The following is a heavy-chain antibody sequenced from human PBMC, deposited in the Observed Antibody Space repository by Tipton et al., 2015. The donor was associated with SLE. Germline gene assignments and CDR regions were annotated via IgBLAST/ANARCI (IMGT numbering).Heavy chain of an antibody. CDR3: ARRHYSGPFDS. Sequence: TLSLTCTVSGGSISSSTYHWGWIRQPPGKRLEWIGSISYSGSTQYNASLKSRVSFSIDTSKHQFSLKLNSVTAADTAVYYCARRHYSGPFDSWGQGTLVTVSS. CDR1: GGSISSSTYH. CDR2: ISYSGST. D-gene: IGHD5-12*01. J-gene: IGHJ4*02. V-gene: IGHV4-39*07.